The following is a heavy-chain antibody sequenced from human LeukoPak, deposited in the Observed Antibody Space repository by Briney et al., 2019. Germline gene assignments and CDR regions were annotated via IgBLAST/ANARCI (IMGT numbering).Heavy chain of an antibody. J-gene: IGHJ4*02. V-gene: IGHV3-30*02. CDR2: IRYDGSNK. Sequence: GGSLRLSCAASGFTFTTYTMHWVRQAPGKGLEWVAFIRYDGSNKYYADSVKGRFTISRDNSKNTLYLQMNSLRAEDTAVYYCAKDGDDYYGSGSYSDYWGQGTLVTVSS. CDR3: AKDGDDYYGSGSYSDY. CDR1: GFTFTTYT. D-gene: IGHD3-10*01.